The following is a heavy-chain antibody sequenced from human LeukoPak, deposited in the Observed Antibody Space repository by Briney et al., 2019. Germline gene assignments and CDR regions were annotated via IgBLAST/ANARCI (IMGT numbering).Heavy chain of an antibody. CDR3: ASGSSLGQVDY. Sequence: GGSLRLSCAASGSTVSNNYMTWVRQAPGKGLEWVSLIYSAGGTLYADSVKGRFTISRDNSKNTLYLQMNSLRTEDTAVYYCASGSSLGQVDYWGQGTLVTVSS. CDR2: IYSAGGT. D-gene: IGHD1-26*01. V-gene: IGHV3-66*02. CDR1: GSTVSNNY. J-gene: IGHJ4*02.